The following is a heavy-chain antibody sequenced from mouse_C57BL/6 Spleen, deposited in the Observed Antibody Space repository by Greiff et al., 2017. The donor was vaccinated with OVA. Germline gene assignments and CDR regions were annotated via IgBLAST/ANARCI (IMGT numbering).Heavy chain of an antibody. Sequence: QVQLQQPGAELVKPGASVKLSCKASGYTFTSYWMQWVKQRPGQGLEWIGEIDPSDSYTNYNQKFKGKATLTVDTSSSTAYMQLSSRTSEDSAVYYCARGGGLRRGFDYWGQGTTLTVSS. CDR1: GYTFTSYW. CDR2: IDPSDSYT. CDR3: ARGGGLRRGFDY. V-gene: IGHV1-50*01. J-gene: IGHJ2*01. D-gene: IGHD2-4*01.